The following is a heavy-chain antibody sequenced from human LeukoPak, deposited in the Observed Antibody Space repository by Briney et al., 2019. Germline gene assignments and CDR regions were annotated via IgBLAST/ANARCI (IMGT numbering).Heavy chain of an antibody. CDR1: GGSISSSNYY. V-gene: IGHV4-39*01. Sequence: PSETLSLTCTVSGGSISSSNYYWGWIRQPPEKGLEWIGSIYNSGSTYYNPALKSRVTISVDTSKHQFSLKLSSVTAADTAVYYCAAYYYDSSGYLWGQGTLVTVSS. D-gene: IGHD3-22*01. J-gene: IGHJ4*02. CDR2: IYNSGST. CDR3: AAYYYDSSGYL.